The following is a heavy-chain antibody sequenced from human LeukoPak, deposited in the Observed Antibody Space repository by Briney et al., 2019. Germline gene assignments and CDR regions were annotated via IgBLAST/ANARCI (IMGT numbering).Heavy chain of an antibody. D-gene: IGHD5-12*01. J-gene: IGHJ6*02. CDR3: ARCGYSGYDGYYYYYYGMDV. V-gene: IGHV3-21*01. Sequence: GGSLRLSCAASGFTFSSYSMNWVRQAPGKGLEWVSSISSSSSYIYYADSVKGRSTISRDNAKNSLYLQMNSLRAEDTAVYYCARCGYSGYDGYYYYYYGMDVWSQGTTVTVSS. CDR2: ISSSSSYI. CDR1: GFTFSSYS.